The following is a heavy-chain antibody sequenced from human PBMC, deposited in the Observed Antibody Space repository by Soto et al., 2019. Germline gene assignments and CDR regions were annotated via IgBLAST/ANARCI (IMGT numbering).Heavy chain of an antibody. J-gene: IGHJ5*02. CDR1: GGSLSSYY. CDR2: VYFSGNT. Sequence: SETLSLTCTVSGGSLSSYYLTWIRQSPGKGLEWIGYVYFSGNTNYNPSLKSRVTISIDTSKNQFSLRLAPVTAADTAFYYCGSVRPSGYVLSWGQGTLVTVSS. CDR3: GSVRPSGYVLS. D-gene: IGHD6-25*01. V-gene: IGHV4-59*01.